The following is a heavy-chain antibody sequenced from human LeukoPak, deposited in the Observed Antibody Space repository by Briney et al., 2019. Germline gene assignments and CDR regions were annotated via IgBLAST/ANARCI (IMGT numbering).Heavy chain of an antibody. CDR3: ARVSRGYYYYMDV. CDR1: GGAISNYY. Sequence: SETLSLTCTVSGGAISNYYWSWIRQPPGKGLGCIGCIHYSGSTNYNPSLKSRVTISVDTSKNHFSLKLSSVTAADTAVYYCARVSRGYYYYMDVWGKGTTVTVSS. J-gene: IGHJ6*03. CDR2: IHYSGST. V-gene: IGHV4-59*01.